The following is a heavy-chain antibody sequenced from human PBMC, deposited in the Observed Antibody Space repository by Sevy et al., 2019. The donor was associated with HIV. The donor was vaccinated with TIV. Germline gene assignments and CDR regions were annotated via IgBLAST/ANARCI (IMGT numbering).Heavy chain of an antibody. D-gene: IGHD1-26*01. J-gene: IGHJ4*02. CDR2: ISGSGGST. CDR1: GVTFNNYA. Sequence: GGSLRLSCAASGVTFNNYAMSWVRQAPEKGLEWVAVISGSGGSTNYADAAKGRFTISRDNSKNTLYLQMNSLRAEDTAVYYCAKRVGATGGVFDYWGQGTLVTVSS. CDR3: AKRVGATGGVFDY. V-gene: IGHV3-23*01.